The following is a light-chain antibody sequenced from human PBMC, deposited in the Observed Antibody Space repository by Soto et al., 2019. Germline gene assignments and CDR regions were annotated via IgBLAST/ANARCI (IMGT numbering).Light chain of an antibody. J-gene: IGKJ1*01. CDR3: QQYGSSPRT. CDR2: DAS. V-gene: IGKV3-20*01. CDR1: QSVSSSY. Sequence: EIVLTQSPGTLSLSPGERATLSCRASQSVSSSYLAWYQQKPGQAPRLLMYDASSRATGIPDRFSGSGSGTDFTLPISRLEPEDFAVYFCQQYGSSPRTFDQGTKVEIK.